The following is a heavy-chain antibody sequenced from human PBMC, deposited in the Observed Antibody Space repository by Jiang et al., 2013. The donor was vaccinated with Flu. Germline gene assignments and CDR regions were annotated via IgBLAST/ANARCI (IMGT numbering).Heavy chain of an antibody. CDR3: ARLFSYYDFWSGYSRFDP. CDR1: GGSISSSSYY. Sequence: GLVKPSETLSLTCTVSGGSISSSSYYWGWIRQPPGKGLEWIGSIYYSGSTYYNPSLKSRVTISVDTSKNQFSLKLSSVTAADTAVYYCARLFSYYDFWSGYSRFDPWGQGTLVTVSS. V-gene: IGHV4-39*01. CDR2: IYYSGST. D-gene: IGHD3-3*01. J-gene: IGHJ5*02.